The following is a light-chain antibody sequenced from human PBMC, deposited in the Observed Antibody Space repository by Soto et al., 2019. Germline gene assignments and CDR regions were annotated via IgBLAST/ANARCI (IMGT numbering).Light chain of an antibody. V-gene: IGKV3-20*01. CDR3: QQYGGSPIT. CDR1: QRVSSNY. J-gene: IGKJ5*01. Sequence: PGDRATLSCRASQRVSSNYLAWYHQKPGQVPRLLIYGASSRATGIPDRFSGSGSGTDFTLTISRLEPEDFAVYYCQQYGGSPITFGQGTRLEIK. CDR2: GAS.